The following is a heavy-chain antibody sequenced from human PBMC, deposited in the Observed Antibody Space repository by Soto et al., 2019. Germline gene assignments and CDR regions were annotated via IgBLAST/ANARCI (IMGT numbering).Heavy chain of an antibody. CDR2: IYYSGST. D-gene: IGHD6-6*01. V-gene: IGHV4-31*03. J-gene: IGHJ6*02. CDR3: AGEDSSSYYYYYGMDV. Sequence: SETLSLTCTVSGGSISSGGYYWSWIRQHPGKGLEWIGYIYYSGSTYYNPSLKSRVTISVDTSKNQFSLKLSSVTAADTAVYYCAGEDSSSYYYYYGMDVWGQGTTVTVSS. CDR1: GGSISSGGYY.